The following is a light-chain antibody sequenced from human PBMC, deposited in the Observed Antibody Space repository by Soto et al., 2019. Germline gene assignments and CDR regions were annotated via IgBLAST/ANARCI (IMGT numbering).Light chain of an antibody. CDR3: QQYNSYPIT. CDR2: KAS. Sequence: SQMTQSPSTLSASVGDRVTITCRASQSISSWLAWYQQKPGKAPKLLIYKASSLESGVPSRFSGSGSGTEFTLTISSLQPDYFATYYCQQYNSYPITFGQRTRLEIK. V-gene: IGKV1-5*03. J-gene: IGKJ5*01. CDR1: QSISSW.